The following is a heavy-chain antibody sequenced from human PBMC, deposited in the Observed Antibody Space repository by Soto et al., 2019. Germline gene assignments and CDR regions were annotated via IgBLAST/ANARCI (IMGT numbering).Heavy chain of an antibody. V-gene: IGHV3-33*01. Sequence: QVQLVESGGGVVQPGRSLRLSCAASGFTFSSYGMHWVRQAPGKGLEWVAVIWYDGSNKYYADSVKGRFTISRDNSKNPLYLQMNSLRAEDTAVYYCARDDSLGYHPSYFDYWGQGTLVTVSS. CDR3: ARDDSLGYHPSYFDY. D-gene: IGHD3-9*01. J-gene: IGHJ4*02. CDR1: GFTFSSYG. CDR2: IWYDGSNK.